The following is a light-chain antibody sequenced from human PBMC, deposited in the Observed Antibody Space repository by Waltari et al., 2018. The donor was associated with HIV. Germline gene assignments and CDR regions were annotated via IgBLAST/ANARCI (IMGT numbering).Light chain of an antibody. CDR1: NNDLGSHYS. Sequence: QSALTQPASVSGSPEQSVTLFCTGTNNDLGSHYSVSGYRVVPDKAPQLLIFDVNSRPSDMSHGVSWSKAGYTASLMSFGLQPEDEADYFCSSFVKGGTYVFGSGTKV. J-gene: IGLJ1*01. V-gene: IGLV2-23*02. CDR3: SSFVKGGTYV. CDR2: DVN.